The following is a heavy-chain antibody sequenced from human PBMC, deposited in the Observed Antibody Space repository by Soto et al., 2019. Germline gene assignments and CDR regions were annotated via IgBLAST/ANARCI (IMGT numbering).Heavy chain of an antibody. J-gene: IGHJ6*02. CDR3: ARDHDYGDYGLYYGMDV. Sequence: SVKVSCKASGYTFTGYYMHWVRQAPGQGLEWMGWINPNSGGTNYAQKFQGRVTMTRDTSISTAYMELSRLRSDDTAVYYCARDHDYGDYGLYYGMDVWGQGTTVTVSS. CDR2: INPNSGGT. D-gene: IGHD4-17*01. CDR1: GYTFTGYY. V-gene: IGHV1-2*02.